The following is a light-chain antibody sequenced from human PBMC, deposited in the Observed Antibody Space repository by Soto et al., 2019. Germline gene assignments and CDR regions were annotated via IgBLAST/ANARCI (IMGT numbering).Light chain of an antibody. CDR3: QQYNNWPWT. CDR2: GAS. Sequence: EIVMTQSPATLSVSPGERATHSCRASQSVSSNLAWYQQKPGQAPRLIIYGASTRATGIPARFSGIGSGTDFTLTISSLQSEDFAVYYCQQYNNWPWTFGQGTKVDIK. V-gene: IGKV3-15*01. J-gene: IGKJ1*01. CDR1: QSVSSN.